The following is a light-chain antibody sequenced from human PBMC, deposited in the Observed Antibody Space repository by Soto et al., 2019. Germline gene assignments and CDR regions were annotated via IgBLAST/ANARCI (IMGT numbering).Light chain of an antibody. CDR3: QQYNAYYS. CDR2: DAS. V-gene: IGKV1-5*01. J-gene: IGKJ2*03. CDR1: QSISSW. Sequence: DIKMTQSLSTLSASVGDRVTITCRASQSISSWLAWYQQKPGKAPKLLIYDASTLQGGVPSRFSGTGSGTEFALTISSLQPEDFATYYCQQYNAYYSFGQGTKVDIK.